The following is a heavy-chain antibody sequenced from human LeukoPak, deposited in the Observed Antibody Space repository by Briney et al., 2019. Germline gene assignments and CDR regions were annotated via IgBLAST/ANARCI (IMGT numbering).Heavy chain of an antibody. V-gene: IGHV3-74*01. Sequence: PGGSVRLSCAASGFTFSSYWMHWVRQVPGKGLVWVSRINSDGYSINYADSVKGRFTISRDNAKNTLYLQMNSLRAEDTAVYYCARDPDGYRQGHHFDYWGQGTPVTVSS. D-gene: IGHD5-18*01. CDR1: GFTFSSYW. CDR3: ARDPDGYRQGHHFDY. J-gene: IGHJ4*02. CDR2: INSDGYSI.